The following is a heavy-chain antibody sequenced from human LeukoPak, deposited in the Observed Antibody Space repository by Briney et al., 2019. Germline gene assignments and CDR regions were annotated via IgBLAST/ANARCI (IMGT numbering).Heavy chain of an antibody. CDR1: GGSISSGGYY. J-gene: IGHJ5*02. D-gene: IGHD6-13*01. CDR3: ARDPSGGSPNWFDP. Sequence: PSQTLSLTCTVSGGSISSGGYYWSWIRQPPGKGLEWIGYIYHSGSTYYNPSLKSRVTISVDRSKNQFSLKLSSVTAADTAVYYCARDPSGGSPNWFDPWGQGTLVTVSS. V-gene: IGHV4-30-2*01. CDR2: IYHSGST.